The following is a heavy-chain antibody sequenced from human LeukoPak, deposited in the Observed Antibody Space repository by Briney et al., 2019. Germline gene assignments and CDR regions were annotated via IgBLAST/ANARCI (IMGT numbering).Heavy chain of an antibody. CDR2: TYYRSKWSN. CDR1: GDSVSNNIAA. D-gene: IGHD3-22*01. V-gene: IGHV6-1*01. CDR3: ARAGYYYDSSGYYYGVFDY. J-gene: IGHJ4*02. Sequence: SQTLSLTCAISGDSVSNNIAAWNWIRQSPSRGLEWLGRTYYRSKWSNDYAVSVKSRITINPDTSKNQFSLKLSSVTAADTAVYYCARAGYYYDSSGYYYGVFDYWGQGTLVTVSS.